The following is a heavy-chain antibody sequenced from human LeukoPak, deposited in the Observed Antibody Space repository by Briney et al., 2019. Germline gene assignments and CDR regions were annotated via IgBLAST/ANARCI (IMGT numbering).Heavy chain of an antibody. CDR2: VNSDGKTT. Sequence: GSLRLSCAASGFTFSTFAMIWVRQTPGKGLVWVSRVNSDGKTTTYADTVKGRFTISRDNAKNTMYLQMNSLTAEDTAVYFCALSVSGTLINWGQGTLVTVSS. V-gene: IGHV3-74*01. D-gene: IGHD6-19*01. CDR1: GFTFSTFA. CDR3: ALSVSGTLIN. J-gene: IGHJ4*02.